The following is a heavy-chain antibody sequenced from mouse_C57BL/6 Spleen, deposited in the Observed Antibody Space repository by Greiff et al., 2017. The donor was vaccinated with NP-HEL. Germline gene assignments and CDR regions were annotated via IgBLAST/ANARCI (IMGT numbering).Heavy chain of an antibody. V-gene: IGHV1-69*01. CDR2: IDPSDSYT. CDR3: ARNDVQRRYFEV. Sequence: VQLQQSGAELVMPGASVKLSCKASGYTFTSYWMPWVKQRPGQGLEWIGEIDPSDSYTNYNQKFKGKSTLTVVKYASTAYMQLSSQTTEDAAVYYCARNDVQRRYFEVWGAGTTVTVSS. D-gene: IGHD1-2*01. J-gene: IGHJ1*01. CDR1: GYTFTSYW.